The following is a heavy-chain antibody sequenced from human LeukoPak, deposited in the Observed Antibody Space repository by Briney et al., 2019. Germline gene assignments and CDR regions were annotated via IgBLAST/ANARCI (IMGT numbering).Heavy chain of an antibody. CDR3: ARDRAERVWWLREGSPGNWFDP. V-gene: IGHV4-4*08. D-gene: IGHD5-12*01. J-gene: IGHJ5*02. CDR1: SGSISNYY. Sequence: SETLSLTCNVSSGSISNYYWSWIRQPPGKGLEWIGYIYNSGSTNYDPSLKSRVTISGDTSKNQFSLKLTSVTAADTALYYCARDRAERVWWLREGSPGNWFDPWGQGTLVTVSS. CDR2: IYNSGST.